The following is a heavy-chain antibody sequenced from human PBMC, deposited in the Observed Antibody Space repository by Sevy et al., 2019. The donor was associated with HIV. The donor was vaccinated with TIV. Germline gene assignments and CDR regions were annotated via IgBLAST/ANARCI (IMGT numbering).Heavy chain of an antibody. V-gene: IGHV3-48*03. Sequence: GGSLRLSCAASGFTFSSYEMNWVRQAPGKGLEWVSYVSSSADTIYYADSVRGRFTISRDNAKKSLYLQMNSLRAEGTAVYYCAKRGGQYDLGMDVWGQGSTVTVSS. CDR2: VSSSADTI. CDR3: AKRGGQYDLGMDV. D-gene: IGHD3-3*01. J-gene: IGHJ6*02. CDR1: GFTFSSYE.